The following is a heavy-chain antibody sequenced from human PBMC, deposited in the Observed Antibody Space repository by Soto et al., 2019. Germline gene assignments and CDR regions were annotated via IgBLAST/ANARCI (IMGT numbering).Heavy chain of an antibody. D-gene: IGHD3-10*01. Sequence: EVQLVESGGGLVQPGGSLRLSCAASGFVFSMYWMHWVRQAPGKGLEWVSRISDDGSTIHYADSVKGRFSISRDNAQNILFLEITALRDDATAVYYCVRGPRPSSVGTGAFWGQGSPVTVSS. J-gene: IGHJ4*02. V-gene: IGHV3-74*01. CDR3: VRGPRPSSVGTGAF. CDR1: GFVFSMYW. CDR2: ISDDGSTI.